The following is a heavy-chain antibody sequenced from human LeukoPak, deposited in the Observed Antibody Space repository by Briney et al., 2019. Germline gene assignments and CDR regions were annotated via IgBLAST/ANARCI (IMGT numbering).Heavy chain of an antibody. Sequence: PSETLSLTCAVYGGSFSGYYWSWIRQPPGKGLEWIGEINHSGSTNYNPSLKSRVTISVDTSKNQFSLKLSSVTAADTAAYYCASSGRVVTASRASFDIWGQGTMVTVSS. CDR3: ASSGRVVTASRASFDI. D-gene: IGHD2-21*02. CDR1: GGSFSGYY. CDR2: INHSGST. J-gene: IGHJ3*02. V-gene: IGHV4-34*01.